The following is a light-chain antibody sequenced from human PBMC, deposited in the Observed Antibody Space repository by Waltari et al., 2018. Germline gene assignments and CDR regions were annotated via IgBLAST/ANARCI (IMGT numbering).Light chain of an antibody. Sequence: DIVMTQSPLSLPVTAGEAACISCRSSQSLLHSNGYNYLDWYLQKPGQSPQLLIYLGSNRASGVPDRFSGSGSGTDFTLKISRVEAEDVGVYYCMQALQTPYIFGQGTRLEIK. CDR3: MQALQTPYI. CDR2: LGS. V-gene: IGKV2-28*01. J-gene: IGKJ5*01. CDR1: QSLLHSNGYNY.